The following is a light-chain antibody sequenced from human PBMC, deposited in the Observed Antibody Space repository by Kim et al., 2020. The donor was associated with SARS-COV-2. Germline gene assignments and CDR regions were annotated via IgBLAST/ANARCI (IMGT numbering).Light chain of an antibody. CDR3: QQYHIWPAT. CDR2: GAF. J-gene: IGKJ5*01. V-gene: IGKV3-15*01. CDR1: QSITVD. Sequence: EVEMTQSPATLSVFPGERANFSCRASQSITVDLAWYQQRPGQPPRLLFYGAFNRATGFPARFSGSGSGTDFTLTIDSLQAEDFGIYYCQQYHIWPATFGPGTRLEIK.